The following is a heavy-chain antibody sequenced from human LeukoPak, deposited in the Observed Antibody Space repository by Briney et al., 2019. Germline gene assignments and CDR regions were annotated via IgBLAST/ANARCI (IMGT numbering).Heavy chain of an antibody. CDR1: DFTFSTYA. CDR2: ISGSGGTT. J-gene: IGHJ3*02. CDR3: AKMYSSSWYGDAFDI. V-gene: IGHV3-23*01. D-gene: IGHD6-13*01. Sequence: GGSLRLSCEASDFTFSTYAMSWVRQAPGKGLEWVSAISGSGGTTYYADSVKGRFTISRDNSKNTLYLQMNSLRAEDTAVYYCAKMYSSSWYGDAFDIWGQGTMVTVSS.